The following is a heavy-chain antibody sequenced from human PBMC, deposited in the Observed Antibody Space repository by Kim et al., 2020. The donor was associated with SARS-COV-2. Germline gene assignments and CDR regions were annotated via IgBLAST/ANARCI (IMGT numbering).Heavy chain of an antibody. J-gene: IGHJ1*01. D-gene: IGHD4-17*01. Sequence: PSFQGQVTISADKSISTAYLQWSSLKASDTAMYYCARFNYGGNNAEYFQHWGQGTLVTVSS. V-gene: IGHV5-51*01. CDR3: ARFNYGGNNAEYFQH.